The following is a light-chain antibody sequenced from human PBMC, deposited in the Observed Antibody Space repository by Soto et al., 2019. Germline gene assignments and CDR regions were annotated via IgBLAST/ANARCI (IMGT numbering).Light chain of an antibody. J-gene: IGKJ1*01. Sequence: EIVLTQSPGTLSLSPGERATLSCRASQSVSSSYLAWYQQKPGQAPRLLIYGASSRATGIPDRFSGSGSGTDFTLTISRLEPEDFAVYYCQKYGSSPETFGQGTKVESK. CDR3: QKYGSSPET. V-gene: IGKV3-20*01. CDR2: GAS. CDR1: QSVSSSY.